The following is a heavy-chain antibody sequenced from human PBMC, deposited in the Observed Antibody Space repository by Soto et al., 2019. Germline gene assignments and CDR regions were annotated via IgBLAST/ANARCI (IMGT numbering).Heavy chain of an antibody. J-gene: IGHJ6*02. V-gene: IGHV3-30*03. CDR1: GFSFRSYC. CDR2: TSYDGGIK. D-gene: IGHD5-12*01. Sequence: LRLSCAASGFSFRSYCMEWVRLAPGKGLEWVAATSYDGGIKHYVDSVKGRFTISRDNSKNTLYLQINSLRVEDTATYPCAGAVENPFFFYDLNVCGRRTTVAVAS. CDR3: AGAVENPFFFYDLNV.